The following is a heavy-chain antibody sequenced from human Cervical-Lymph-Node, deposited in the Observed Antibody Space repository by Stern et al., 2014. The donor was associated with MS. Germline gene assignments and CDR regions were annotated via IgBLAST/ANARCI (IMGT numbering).Heavy chain of an antibody. J-gene: IGHJ6*02. D-gene: IGHD3-9*01. CDR3: AKERPVDYDILPADYSYGMDL. V-gene: IGHV3-30*04. Sequence: VQLEESGGGVVQPGRSLRLSCAASGFSFNNYAMHWVRQAPGKGLEWVALISYDGAIKHYADSVRGQFTISRDNSKNTLYLQMNSLRAEDTAVYYCAKERPVDYDILPADYSYGMDLWGQGTTVTVSS. CDR2: ISYDGAIK. CDR1: GFSFNNYA.